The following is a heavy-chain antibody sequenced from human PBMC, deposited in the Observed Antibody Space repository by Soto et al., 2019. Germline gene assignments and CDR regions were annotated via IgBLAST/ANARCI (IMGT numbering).Heavy chain of an antibody. D-gene: IGHD3-16*01. CDR3: ARDIVFGGTYGMDV. Sequence: QVQLVQSGAEVKKPGSSVKVSCKASGGTFSRYAISWVRQAPGQGLEWMGGIIAIFGTANYAQKFQGRVTITADESTSTDYMELSSLTSEDTAVYYCARDIVFGGTYGMDVRGQGTTVTVSS. V-gene: IGHV1-69*12. CDR2: IIAIFGTA. CDR1: GGTFSRYA. J-gene: IGHJ6*02.